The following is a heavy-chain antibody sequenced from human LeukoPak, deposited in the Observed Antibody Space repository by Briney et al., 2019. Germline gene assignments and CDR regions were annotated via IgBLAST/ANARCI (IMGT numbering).Heavy chain of an antibody. CDR2: INSDGSST. CDR3: ASLPYNWNTDY. V-gene: IGHV3-74*01. J-gene: IGHJ4*02. D-gene: IGHD1-20*01. Sequence: EGSLRLSCAASGFTFSSYWMHWVRQAPGKGLVWVSRINSDGSSTSYADSVRGRFTISRDNAKNTLYLQMNSLRAEDTAVYYCASLPYNWNTDYWGQGTLVTVSS. CDR1: GFTFSSYW.